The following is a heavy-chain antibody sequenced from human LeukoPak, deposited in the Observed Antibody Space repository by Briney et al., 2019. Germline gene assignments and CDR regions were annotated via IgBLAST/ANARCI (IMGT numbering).Heavy chain of an antibody. Sequence: GGSLRLSCAASGFTFSTYWMHWVRQAPGKGLVWVSRINGDGSSTSYADSVKGRFTISRDNAKNTLYLQMNSLRAEDTAVYYCARPMTTASNWFDPWGQGTLVTVSS. V-gene: IGHV3-74*01. D-gene: IGHD4-11*01. J-gene: IGHJ5*02. CDR1: GFTFSTYW. CDR2: INGDGSST. CDR3: ARPMTTASNWFDP.